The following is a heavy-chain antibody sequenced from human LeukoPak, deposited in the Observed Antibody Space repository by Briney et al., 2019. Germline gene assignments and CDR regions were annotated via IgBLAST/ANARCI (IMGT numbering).Heavy chain of an antibody. J-gene: IGHJ4*02. CDR2: ISGSGGST. CDR1: GFTFSSYA. V-gene: IGHV3-23*01. CDR3: AKDTGGIAVAGTRFDY. D-gene: IGHD6-19*01. Sequence: GGSLRLSCAASGFTFSSYAMSWVRQAPGKGLEWVSAISGSGGSTYYADPVKGRFTISRDNSKNTLYLQMNSLRAEDTAVYYCAKDTGGIAVAGTRFDYWGQGTLVTVSS.